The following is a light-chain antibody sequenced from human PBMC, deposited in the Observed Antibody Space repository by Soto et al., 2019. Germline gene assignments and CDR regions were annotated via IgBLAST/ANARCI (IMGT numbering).Light chain of an antibody. CDR1: QSVSSSY. CDR2: GAS. CDR3: QQYGSSPFT. J-gene: IGKJ3*01. V-gene: IGKV3-20*01. Sequence: DIVLTQSPGTLSLSPGERATLSCTASQSVSSSYLAWYQQKPGQALRLLIYGASSRATGIPDRFRGSGSGTDFTLTISRLEPEDFAVYYCQQYGSSPFTFGPGTKVDIK.